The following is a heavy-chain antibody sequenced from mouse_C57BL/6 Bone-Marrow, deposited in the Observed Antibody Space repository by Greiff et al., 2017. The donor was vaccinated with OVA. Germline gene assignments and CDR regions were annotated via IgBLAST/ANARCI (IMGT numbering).Heavy chain of an antibody. V-gene: IGHV3-6*01. CDR2: ISYDGST. J-gene: IGHJ3*01. CDR3: ASGPYYGSSPFAY. CDR1: GYSITSGYF. Sequence: EVKLQESGPGLVKPSQSLYLTCSVTGYSITSGYFWNWIRPLPGNNLEWMGYISYDGSTNYNPSLKNRISITRDTSKNQFFLKLKAVTTEDTATYFCASGPYYGSSPFAYWGQGTLVTVAA. D-gene: IGHD1-1*01.